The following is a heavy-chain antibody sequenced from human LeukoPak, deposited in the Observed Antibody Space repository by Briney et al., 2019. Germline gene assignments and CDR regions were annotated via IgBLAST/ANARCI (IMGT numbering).Heavy chain of an antibody. CDR2: ISAYNGNT. Sequence: ASVKVSRKASGYTFTSYGISWVRQAPGQGLEWMGWISAYNGNTNYAQKLQGRVTMTTDTSTSTAYMELSSLRSEDTAVYYCATDRRIQLWGRNFDYWGQGTLVTVSS. CDR3: ATDRRIQLWGRNFDY. J-gene: IGHJ4*02. V-gene: IGHV1-18*01. CDR1: GYTFTSYG. D-gene: IGHD5-18*01.